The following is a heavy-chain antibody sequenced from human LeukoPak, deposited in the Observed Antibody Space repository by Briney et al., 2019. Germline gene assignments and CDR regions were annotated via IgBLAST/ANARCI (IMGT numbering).Heavy chain of an antibody. CDR2: ISWDGGST. CDR3: AKDKGYYGSGSYWDY. Sequence: GGSLRLSCAASGFTFDDYAMHWVRQAPGKGLEWVSLISWDGGSTYYADSVKGRFTISRDNSKNSLYLQMNSLRAEDTALYYCAKDKGYYGSGSYWDYWGQGTLVTVSS. CDR1: GFTFDDYA. D-gene: IGHD3-10*01. J-gene: IGHJ4*02. V-gene: IGHV3-43D*03.